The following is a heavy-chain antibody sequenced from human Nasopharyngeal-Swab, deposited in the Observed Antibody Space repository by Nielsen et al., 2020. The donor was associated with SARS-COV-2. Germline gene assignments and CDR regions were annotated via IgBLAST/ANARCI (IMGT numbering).Heavy chain of an antibody. V-gene: IGHV1-18*01. CDR2: ISAYNGST. Sequence: ASVKVSCKASGYTFTSYGISWVRQAPGQGLEWMGWISAYNGSTSYAQKFQGRVTMTRDTSTSTVYMELSSLRSEDTAVYYCARDYGWSGYIDYWGQGTLVTVSS. J-gene: IGHJ4*02. CDR3: ARDYGWSGYIDY. CDR1: GYTFTSYG. D-gene: IGHD3-3*01.